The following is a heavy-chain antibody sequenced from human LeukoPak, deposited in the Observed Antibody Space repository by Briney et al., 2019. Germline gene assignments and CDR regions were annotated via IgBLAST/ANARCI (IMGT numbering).Heavy chain of an antibody. D-gene: IGHD5-18*01. V-gene: IGHV3-30*18. CDR3: AKGATWIQLWLHFDY. CDR2: ISYDGSNK. J-gene: IGHJ4*02. CDR1: GFTFSSYG. Sequence: GGSLRLSCAASGFTFSSYGMHWVRQAPGKGLEWVAVISYDGSNKYYADSVKGRFTISRDNFKNTLYLQMNSLRAEDTAVYYCAKGATWIQLWLHFDYWGQGTLVTVSS.